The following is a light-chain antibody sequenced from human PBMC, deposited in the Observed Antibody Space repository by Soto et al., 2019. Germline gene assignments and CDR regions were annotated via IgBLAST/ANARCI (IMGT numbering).Light chain of an antibody. CDR3: HQYGVSPYT. J-gene: IGKJ2*01. Sequence: EIVLTQSPGTLSLSPVERATLSCRASQSVDSNYFAWHQQKPGQAPRLLIYGTSSRATGIPDRFSGSGSGTDFTLTISRLEPEDFAVYYCHQYGVSPYTFGQGTRLEIK. CDR1: QSVDSNY. CDR2: GTS. V-gene: IGKV3-20*01.